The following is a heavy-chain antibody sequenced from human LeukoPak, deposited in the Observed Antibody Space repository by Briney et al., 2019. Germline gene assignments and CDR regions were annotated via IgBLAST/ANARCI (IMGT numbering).Heavy chain of an antibody. CDR3: ARGLPQAVFGMLIKD. V-gene: IGHV1-8*01. CDR2: MSPNSGNA. J-gene: IGHJ4*02. Sequence: ASVNVSCKASGYPFTSYNINWVRQATGQGLEWMGWMSPNSGNAGYSQNFQGRVTMTRDTSISTAYMELSSLTSEDTAVYYCARGLPQAVFGMLIKDWGQGTLVTVSS. D-gene: IGHD3-3*01. CDR1: GYPFTSYN.